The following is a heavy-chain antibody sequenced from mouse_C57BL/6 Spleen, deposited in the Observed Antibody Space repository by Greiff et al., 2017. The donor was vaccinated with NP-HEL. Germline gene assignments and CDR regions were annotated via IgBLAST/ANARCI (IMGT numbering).Heavy chain of an antibody. V-gene: IGHV1-18*01. CDR1: GYTFTDYN. J-gene: IGHJ1*03. CDR3: ARCYDYGGYFDV. Sequence: VQLQQSGPELVKPGASVKIPCKASGYTFTDYNMDWVKQSHGKSLEWIGDINPNNGGTIYNQKFKGKATLTVDKSSSTAYMELRSLTSEDTAVYYCARCYDYGGYFDVWGTGTTVTVSS. D-gene: IGHD2-4*01. CDR2: INPNNGGT.